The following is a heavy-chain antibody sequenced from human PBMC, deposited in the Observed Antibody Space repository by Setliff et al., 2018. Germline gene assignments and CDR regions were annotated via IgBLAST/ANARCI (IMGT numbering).Heavy chain of an antibody. CDR2: ISGSGDST. Sequence: GGSLRLSCAASGFTFNNAMAWVRQAPGKGLEWASAISGSGDSTYYADSVKGRFTISRDNAKNSLYLQMNSLRAEDTAVYYCARVMGTRMLTATWYFDLWGRGTLVTVSS. CDR1: GFTFNNA. V-gene: IGHV3-23*01. D-gene: IGHD6-25*01. CDR3: ARVMGTRMLTATWYFDL. J-gene: IGHJ2*01.